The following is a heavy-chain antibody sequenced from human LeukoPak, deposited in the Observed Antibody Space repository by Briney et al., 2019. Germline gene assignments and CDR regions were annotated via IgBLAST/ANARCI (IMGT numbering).Heavy chain of an antibody. CDR2: IYYSGST. J-gene: IGHJ6*03. CDR1: GGSISSSSYY. Sequence: KPSETLSLTCTVSGGSISSSSYYWGWIRQPPGKGLEWIGSIYYSGSTYYNPSLKSRVTISVDTSKNQFSLKLSSVTAADTAVYYCARVPLYYYYMDVWGKGTTVTVSS. V-gene: IGHV4-39*07. CDR3: ARVPLYYYYMDV.